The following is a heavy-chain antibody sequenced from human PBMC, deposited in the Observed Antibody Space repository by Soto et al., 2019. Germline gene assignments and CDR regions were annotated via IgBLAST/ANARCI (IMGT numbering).Heavy chain of an antibody. CDR2: ISGSGGTT. V-gene: IGHV3-23*01. CDR3: AKAMGGYYYDSSGYSSYYGMDV. D-gene: IGHD3-22*01. CDR1: GFTFSSYA. Sequence: GGSLRLSCAASGFTFSSYAMSWVRQAPGKGLEWVSAISGSGGTTYYADSVKGRFTISRDNSKNTLYLQMNSLRAEDTAVYYCAKAMGGYYYDSSGYSSYYGMDVWGQGTTVTVS. J-gene: IGHJ6*02.